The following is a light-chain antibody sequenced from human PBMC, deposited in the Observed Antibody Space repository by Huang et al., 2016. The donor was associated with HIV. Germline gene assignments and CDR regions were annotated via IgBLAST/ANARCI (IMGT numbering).Light chain of an antibody. Sequence: EIVLTQSPATLSLSPGERATLSCRASQSVSRYLAWYQQKPGQAPRLLIYDASNRATGIPARFSGSGSGKDFTHTISSRETEDSAVYYCQQRSNWPPLTFGGGTKVEIK. J-gene: IGKJ4*01. CDR3: QQRSNWPPLT. CDR2: DAS. CDR1: QSVSRY. V-gene: IGKV3-11*01.